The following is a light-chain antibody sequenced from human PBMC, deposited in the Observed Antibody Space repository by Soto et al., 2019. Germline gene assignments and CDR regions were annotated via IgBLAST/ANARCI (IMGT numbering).Light chain of an antibody. J-gene: IGLJ1*01. CDR1: SSDVGGYNY. Sequence: QSVLTQPASVSGSPGQSITISCTGTSSDVGGYNYVSWYQQHPGKAPKLLIYEVSHRPSGVSNRFSGSKSGNTASLTISGRQAEDEADYYCTSYTSSDSLLYVXGTGTKVTV. CDR3: TSYTSSDSLLYV. CDR2: EVS. V-gene: IGLV2-14*01.